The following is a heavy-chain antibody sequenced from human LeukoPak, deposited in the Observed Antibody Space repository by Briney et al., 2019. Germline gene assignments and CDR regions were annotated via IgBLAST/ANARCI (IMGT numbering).Heavy chain of an antibody. CDR2: MFFTGDT. V-gene: IGHV4-59*11. J-gene: IGHJ4*02. D-gene: IGHD4-23*01. CDR3: AKEGNDYGANSIDY. Sequence: SETLSLTCTVSGGSISGHYWAWLRQPPGKGLEWIGWMFFTGDTNYNPSLKSRVTISVDHSKNQFSLKLTSVTAADTAVYYCAKEGNDYGANSIDYWGQGTLVSVSS. CDR1: GGSISGHY.